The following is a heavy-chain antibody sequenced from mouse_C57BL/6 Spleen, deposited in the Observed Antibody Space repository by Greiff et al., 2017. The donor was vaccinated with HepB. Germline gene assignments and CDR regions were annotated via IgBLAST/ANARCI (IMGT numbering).Heavy chain of an antibody. J-gene: IGHJ1*03. V-gene: IGHV1-76*01. Sequence: QVHVKQSGAELVRPGASVKLSCKASGYTFTDYYINWVKQRPGQGLEWIARIYPGSGNTYYNEKFKGKATLTAEISSSTAYMQLSSLTSEDSAVYFCARGSYYYGSSYWYFDVWGTGTTVTVSS. D-gene: IGHD1-1*01. CDR1: GYTFTDYY. CDR3: ARGSYYYGSSYWYFDV. CDR2: IYPGSGNT.